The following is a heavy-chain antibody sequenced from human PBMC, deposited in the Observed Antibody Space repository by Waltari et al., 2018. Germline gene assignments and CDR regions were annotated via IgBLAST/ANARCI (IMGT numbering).Heavy chain of an antibody. CDR3: ARDLGHKVDV. D-gene: IGHD3-16*01. CDR2: IDHSGNT. Sequence: QVQLQESGPGLLRPSETLSLTCAVSGYSISTVGSFWGWIRQPPGKGLEWIGSIDHSGNTFYNPSLKSPVTISVYTSKNHFSLTRRSVTAADTAVYFCARDLGHKVDVWGQGTTVTVSS. CDR1: GYSISTVGSF. J-gene: IGHJ6*02. V-gene: IGHV4-38-2*02.